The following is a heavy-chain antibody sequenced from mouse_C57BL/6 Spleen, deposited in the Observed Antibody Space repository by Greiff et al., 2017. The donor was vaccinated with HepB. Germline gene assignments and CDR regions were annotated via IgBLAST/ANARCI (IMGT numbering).Heavy chain of an antibody. CDR3: ARRGGYDEGFAY. CDR2: ISDGGSYT. D-gene: IGHD2-2*01. Sequence: EVQRVESGGGLVKPGGSLKLSCAASGFTFSSYAMSWVRQTPEKRLEWVATISDGGSYTYYPDNVKGRFTISRDNAKNNLYLQMSHLKSEDTAMYYCARRGGYDEGFAYWGQGTLVTVSA. CDR1: GFTFSSYA. V-gene: IGHV5-4*03. J-gene: IGHJ3*01.